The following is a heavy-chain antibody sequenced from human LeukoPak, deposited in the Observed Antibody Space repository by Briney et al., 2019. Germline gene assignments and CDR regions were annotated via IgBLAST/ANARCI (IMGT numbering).Heavy chain of an antibody. Sequence: SETLSLTCTVSGGSISSYYWSWIRQPPGKGLEWMGYIYYSGSTDYNPSLKSRITISVDTSKNQFSLKLSSVTAADTAVYYCARQGGVGATAFDIWGQGTMVTVSS. CDR2: IYYSGST. CDR3: ARQGGVGATAFDI. D-gene: IGHD1-26*01. J-gene: IGHJ3*02. CDR1: GGSISSYY. V-gene: IGHV4-59*08.